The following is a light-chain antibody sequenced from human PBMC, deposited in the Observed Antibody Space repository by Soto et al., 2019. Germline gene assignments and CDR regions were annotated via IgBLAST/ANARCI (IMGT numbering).Light chain of an antibody. CDR2: AAS. CDR1: QDIRTW. J-gene: IGKJ5*01. CDR3: QQSYTIPPT. Sequence: IQMTQSPSSVSASVGDRVTITFRASQDIRTWLAWYQQKPGKAPKLLIYAASSLQSGVPSRFSGSGSGTDFTLTISSLQFEDFATYYCQQSYTIPPTFGQGTRLEIK. V-gene: IGKV1-12*01.